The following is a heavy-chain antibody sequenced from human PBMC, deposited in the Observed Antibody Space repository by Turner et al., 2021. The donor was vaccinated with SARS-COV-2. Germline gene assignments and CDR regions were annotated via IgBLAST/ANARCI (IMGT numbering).Heavy chain of an antibody. CDR3: AKDLGQLDWFDP. V-gene: IGHV3-13*05. J-gene: IGHJ5*02. Sequence: EVQLVESGGGLVQPGGSLRLSCAASGFTFSSYDMHWVRQGTGKGLEWVSGIGTGGDPYYPGSVKGRFTISRDNSKNTLYLQMNSLRAEDTAVYYCAKDLGQLDWFDPWGQGTLVTVSS. CDR1: GFTFSSYD. CDR2: IGTGGDP. D-gene: IGHD6-13*01.